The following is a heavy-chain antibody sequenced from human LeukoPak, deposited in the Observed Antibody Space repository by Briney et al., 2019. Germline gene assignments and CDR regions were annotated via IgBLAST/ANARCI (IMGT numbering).Heavy chain of an antibody. J-gene: IGHJ4*02. CDR3: ARDLAGAVAGTKYFDF. Sequence: GGSLRLSCAASGFTFNIYSMNWVRQAPEKGLEWLSYISSGSSTIYYADSVKGRFTISRDNAKNSLYLQMNSLRAEDTAVYYCARDLAGAVAGTKYFDFWGQGTVVTVSS. CDR2: ISSGSSTI. V-gene: IGHV3-48*01. D-gene: IGHD6-19*01. CDR1: GFTFNIYS.